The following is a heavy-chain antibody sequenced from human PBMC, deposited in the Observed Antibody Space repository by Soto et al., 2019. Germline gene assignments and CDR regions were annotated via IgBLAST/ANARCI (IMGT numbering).Heavy chain of an antibody. Sequence: PGGSLRLSCAASGFTFSSYAMSWVRQAPGKGLEWVSAISGSGGSTYYADSVKGRFTISRDNSKNTLYLQMNSLRAEDTAVYYCAKNDCFGRFLDYYYVMYFRAQGTTDTVS. CDR3: AKNDCFGRFLDYYYVMYF. V-gene: IGHV3-23*01. J-gene: IGHJ6*02. CDR2: ISGSGGST. D-gene: IGHD3-3*01. CDR1: GFTFSSYA.